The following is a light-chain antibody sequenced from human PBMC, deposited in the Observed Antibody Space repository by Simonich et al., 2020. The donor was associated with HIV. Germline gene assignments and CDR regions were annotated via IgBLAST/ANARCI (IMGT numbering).Light chain of an antibody. CDR2: AAS. CDR1: QGISSY. V-gene: IGKV1-9*01. CDR3: QQLNSFT. J-gene: IGKJ3*01. Sequence: DIQLTQSPSFLSASVGDRVTITCRASQGISSYLAWYQQKPGKAPKLLIYAASTVQSGVPSRFSGSGSGTEFTLTISSLQPEDFATYYCQQLNSFTFGPGTKVDIK.